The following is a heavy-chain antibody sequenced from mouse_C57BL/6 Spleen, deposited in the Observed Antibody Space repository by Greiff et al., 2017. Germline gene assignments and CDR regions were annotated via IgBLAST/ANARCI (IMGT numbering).Heavy chain of an antibody. D-gene: IGHD2-4*01. J-gene: IGHJ3*01. CDR3: ARHGYDYVELAY. V-gene: IGHV5-6*01. CDR1: GFTFSSYG. CDR2: ISSGGSYT. Sequence: EVHLVESGGDLVKPGGSLKLSCAASGFTFSSYGMSWVRQTPDQRLEWVATISSGGSYTYYPDSVKGRFTISRDNAKNTLYLPMSSLKSEDSAMYYCARHGYDYVELAYWGQGTLVTVAA.